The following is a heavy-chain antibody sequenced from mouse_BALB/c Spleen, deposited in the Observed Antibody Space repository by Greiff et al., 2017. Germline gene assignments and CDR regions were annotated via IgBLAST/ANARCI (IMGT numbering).Heavy chain of an antibody. J-gene: IGHJ2*01. D-gene: IGHD2-4*01. CDR2: ISSGGSYT. CDR3: TREYDYDGGY. V-gene: IGHV5-6-4*01. Sequence: EVQLVESGGGLVKPGGSLKLSCAASGFTFSSYTMSWVRQTPEKRLEWVATISSGGSYTYYPDSVKGRFTISRDNAKNTLYLQMSSLKSEDTAMYYCTREYDYDGGYWGQGTTLTVSS. CDR1: GFTFSSYT.